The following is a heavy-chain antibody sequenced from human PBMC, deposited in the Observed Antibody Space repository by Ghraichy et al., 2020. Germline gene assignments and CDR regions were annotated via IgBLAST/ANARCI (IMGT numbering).Heavy chain of an antibody. CDR2: ISWNSGSI. CDR3: AKGGGGGYVSYYYYGMDV. Sequence: GGSLRLSCAASGFTFDDYAMHWVRQAPGKGLEWVSGISWNSGSIGYADSVKGRFTISRDNAKNSLYLQMNSLRAEDRALYYCAKGGGGGYVSYYYYGMDVWGQGTTVTVSS. J-gene: IGHJ6*02. CDR1: GFTFDDYA. D-gene: IGHD5-12*01. V-gene: IGHV3-9*01.